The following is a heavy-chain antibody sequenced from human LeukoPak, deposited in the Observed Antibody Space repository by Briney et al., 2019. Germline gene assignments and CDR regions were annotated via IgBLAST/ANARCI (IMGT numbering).Heavy chain of an antibody. CDR3: ARAMTGSYYSPRLDY. J-gene: IGHJ4*02. CDR1: DGSISSYY. V-gene: IGHV4-59*01. CDR2: IYYSGST. D-gene: IGHD1-26*01. Sequence: NPSETLSLTCTVSDGSISSYYWSWIRQPPGKGLEWIGYIYYSGSTNYNPSLKSRVTISVDTSKNQFSLKLSSVTAADTAVYYCARAMTGSYYSPRLDYWGQGTLVTVSS.